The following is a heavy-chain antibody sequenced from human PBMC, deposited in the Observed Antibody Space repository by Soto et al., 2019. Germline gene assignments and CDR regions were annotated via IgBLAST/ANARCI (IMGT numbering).Heavy chain of an antibody. V-gene: IGHV2-5*02. CDR1: GFSLSTSGVG. CDR3: AHRGTNDFWSGYYKLGAFDI. J-gene: IGHJ3*02. Sequence: SGPTLVNPTQTLTLTCTFSGFSLSTSGVGVGWIRQPPGEALEWLAIIYWDDDKRYSPSLKSRLTITKDTSKNQVVLTMTNMDPVDTATYYCAHRGTNDFWSGYYKLGAFDIWGQGTMVTVSS. D-gene: IGHD3-3*01. CDR2: IYWDDDK.